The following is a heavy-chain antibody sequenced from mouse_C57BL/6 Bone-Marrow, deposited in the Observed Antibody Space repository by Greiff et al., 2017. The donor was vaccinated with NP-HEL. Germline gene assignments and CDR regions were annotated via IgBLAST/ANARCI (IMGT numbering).Heavy chain of an antibody. CDR2: IDPETGGT. V-gene: IGHV1-15*01. CDR3: TRPPWIAY. Sequence: QVQLQQSGAELVRPGASVTLSCKASGYTFTDYEMHWVKQTPVHGLEWIGAIDPETGGTAYNQKFKGKAILTADKSSSTAYMELRSLTSEDSAVYYCTRPPWIAYWGQGTLVTVSA. J-gene: IGHJ3*01. CDR1: GYTFTDYE.